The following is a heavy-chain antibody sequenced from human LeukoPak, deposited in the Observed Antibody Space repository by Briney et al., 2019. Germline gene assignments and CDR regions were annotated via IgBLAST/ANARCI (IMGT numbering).Heavy chain of an antibody. CDR3: TSKVQDGDYVRGY. D-gene: IGHD4-17*01. Sequence: GGSLRLSCAASGFTFSGSAMHWVRQASGKGLEWVGRIRSKANSYATAYAASVKGRFTISRDDSKNTAYLQMNSLKTEDTAVYYCTSKVQDGDYVRGYWGQGTLVTVSS. J-gene: IGHJ4*02. CDR2: IRSKANSYAT. V-gene: IGHV3-73*01. CDR1: GFTFSGSA.